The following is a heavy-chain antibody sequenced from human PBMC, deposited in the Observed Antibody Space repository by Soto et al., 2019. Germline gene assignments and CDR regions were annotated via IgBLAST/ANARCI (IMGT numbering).Heavy chain of an antibody. CDR2: IYYTGST. Sequence: SEPLSLPCTVSGGSIGSYYWRWIRTQPGKGLEWIGDIYYTGSTNYNPSLKSRVTISVDTSNNQFSLKLRAVTAADTAVYYCTTLHPRIGVVKTEIPPWGQGTLVTVSS. D-gene: IGHD2-21*01. CDR1: GGSIGSYY. CDR3: TTLHPRIGVVKTEIPP. J-gene: IGHJ5*02. V-gene: IGHV4-59*12.